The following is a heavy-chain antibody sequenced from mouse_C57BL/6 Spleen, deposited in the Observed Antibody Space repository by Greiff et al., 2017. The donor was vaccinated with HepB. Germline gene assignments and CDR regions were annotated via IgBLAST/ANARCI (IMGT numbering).Heavy chain of an antibody. CDR3: ARRGTGDSAWFAY. Sequence: EVQLQESGPELVKPGASVKMSCKASGYTFTDYNMHWVKQSHGKSLEWIGYINPNNGGTSYNQKFKGKATLTVNKSSSTAYMELRSLTSEDSAVYYCARRGTGDSAWFAYWGQGTLVTVSA. CDR2: INPNNGGT. CDR1: GYTFTDYN. V-gene: IGHV1-22*01. D-gene: IGHD2-13*01. J-gene: IGHJ3*01.